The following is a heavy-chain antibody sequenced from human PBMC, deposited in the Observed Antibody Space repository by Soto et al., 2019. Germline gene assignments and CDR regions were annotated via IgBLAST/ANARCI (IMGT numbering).Heavy chain of an antibody. D-gene: IGHD5-18*01. V-gene: IGHV3-23*01. CDR1: GFTFSSCA. Sequence: GGSLKVSFAASGFTFSSCAMSWVRQAPGKGLEWVSSISGSGGSTYYADSVKGRFTISRDNSKNKLYLQMNSLRAEDTAVYYCATHPQSYSYAPXWGQGTTVTVSX. CDR3: ATHPQSYSYAPX. J-gene: IGHJ4*02. CDR2: ISGSGGST.